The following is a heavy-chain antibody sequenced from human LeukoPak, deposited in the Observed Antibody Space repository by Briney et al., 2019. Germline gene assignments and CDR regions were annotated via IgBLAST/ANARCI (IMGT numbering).Heavy chain of an antibody. Sequence: GGSLRLSCAASGFTFSSYSMNWVRQAPGKGLEWVSSISSSSSYIYYADSVKGRFTISGDNAKNSLYLQMNSLRAEDTAVYYCAREGCSSTGCYDYWGQGTLVTVSS. V-gene: IGHV3-21*01. CDR2: ISSSSSYI. CDR3: AREGCSSTGCYDY. J-gene: IGHJ4*02. D-gene: IGHD2-2*01. CDR1: GFTFSSYS.